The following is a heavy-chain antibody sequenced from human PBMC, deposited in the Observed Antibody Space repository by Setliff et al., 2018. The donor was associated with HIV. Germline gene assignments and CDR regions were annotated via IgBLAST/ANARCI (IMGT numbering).Heavy chain of an antibody. CDR1: GFSIENFD. D-gene: IGHD3-9*01. CDR2: LWRDEVRE. Sequence: GGSLRLSCTVVGFSIENFDMHWVRQAPGKGLEWVSLLWRDEVREYYADSVKGRFSIARDRSRNTVSLQMSSLRVEDTAMYYCGNKGGTMTGRDHYYLDVWGKGTTVTVSS. J-gene: IGHJ6*03. V-gene: IGHV3-33*08. CDR3: GNKGGTMTGRDHYYLDV.